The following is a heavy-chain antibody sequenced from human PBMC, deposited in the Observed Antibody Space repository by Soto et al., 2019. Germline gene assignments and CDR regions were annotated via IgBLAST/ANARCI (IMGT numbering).Heavy chain of an antibody. CDR2: VYTSETT. CDR3: AGNIAAAGRRYYGMDV. D-gene: IGHD6-13*01. CDR1: GGSMSGYY. J-gene: IGHJ6*02. Sequence: QVQLQESGPGLVKPSETLSLTCTVSGGSMSGYYWSWIRQSAGKGLEWIARVYTSETTYYNPSLKSRVTMSLDTSKNQFSLDLYSLTAADTAVYYCAGNIAAAGRRYYGMDVWGQGATVTVSS. V-gene: IGHV4-4*07.